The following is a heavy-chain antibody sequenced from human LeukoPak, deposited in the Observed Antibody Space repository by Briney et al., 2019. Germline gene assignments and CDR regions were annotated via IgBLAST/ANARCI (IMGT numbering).Heavy chain of an antibody. J-gene: IGHJ4*02. D-gene: IGHD6-13*01. CDR1: EFTVSRNY. CDR2: IYSGCST. CDR3: ARAARGAAAGTPQYY. V-gene: IGHV3-53*01. Sequence: PGGSLRLSCASSEFTVSRNYMSGVRQAPGKGLEGVSVIYSGCSTYYADSVKGRFTISRDNSKNTLYLQMNSLRAEDTAVYYCARAARGAAAGTPQYYWGQGTLVSVSS.